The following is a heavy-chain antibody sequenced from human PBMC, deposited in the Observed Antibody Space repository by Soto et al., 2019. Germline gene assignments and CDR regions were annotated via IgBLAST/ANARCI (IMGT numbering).Heavy chain of an antibody. J-gene: IGHJ4*02. CDR1: EFTFSNYA. CDR3: AKNPVYYYDSTGYHFDY. V-gene: IGHV3-23*01. CDR2: ISYGGGTT. Sequence: GESLKISCAASEFTFSNYAMSWVRQAPGKGLEWVSAISYGGGTTYYADSVKGRFTISRDNSKNTLYLQMNSLRAEDTAVYYCAKNPVYYYDSTGYHFDYWGQGTLVTVS. D-gene: IGHD3-22*01.